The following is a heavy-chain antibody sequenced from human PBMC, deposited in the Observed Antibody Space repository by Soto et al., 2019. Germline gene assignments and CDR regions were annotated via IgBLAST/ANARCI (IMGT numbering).Heavy chain of an antibody. CDR2: IDPSDSYT. V-gene: IGHV5-10-1*01. D-gene: IGHD2-15*01. J-gene: IGHJ6*02. CDR1: GYSFTSYW. CDR3: ARRGVVVGADDYYYGMDV. Sequence: PGESLKISCKGSGYSFTSYWIGWVRQMPGKGLEWMGRIDPSDSYTNYSPSFQGHVTISADKSISTAYLQWSSLKASDTAMYYCARRGVVVGADDYYYGMDVWGQGTTVTVSS.